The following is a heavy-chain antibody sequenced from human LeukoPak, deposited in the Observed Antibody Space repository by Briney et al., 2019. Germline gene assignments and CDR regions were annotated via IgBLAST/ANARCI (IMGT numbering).Heavy chain of an antibody. Sequence: PWGSLRLSCAASGFTFSSYGMHWVRQAPGKGLEWVAVISYDGSNKYYADSVKGRFTISRDNSKNTLYLQMNSLRAEDTAVYYCARDPGYTVTTFDYFDYWGQETLVTVSS. CDR3: ARDPGYTVTTFDYFDY. D-gene: IGHD4-17*01. CDR2: ISYDGSNK. J-gene: IGHJ4*02. V-gene: IGHV3-30*03. CDR1: GFTFSSYG.